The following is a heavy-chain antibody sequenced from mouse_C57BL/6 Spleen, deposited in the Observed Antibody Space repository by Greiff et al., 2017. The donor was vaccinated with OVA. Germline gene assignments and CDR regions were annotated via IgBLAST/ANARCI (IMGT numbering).Heavy chain of an antibody. CDR1: GYTFTSYW. D-gene: IGHD1-1*01. CDR2: IYPGNSDT. Sequence: VQLQQSGTVLARPGASVKMSCKTSGYTFTSYWMHWVKQRPGQGLEWIGAIYPGNSDTSYNQKFKGKAKLTADTSASTAYMELSSLTNEDAAVYYCTRLCTVVATEGSMDYWGQGTSVTVSS. V-gene: IGHV1-5*01. CDR3: TRLCTVVATEGSMDY. J-gene: IGHJ4*01.